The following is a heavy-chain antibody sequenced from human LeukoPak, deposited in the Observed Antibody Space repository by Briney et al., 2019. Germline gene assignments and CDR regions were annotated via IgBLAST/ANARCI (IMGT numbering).Heavy chain of an antibody. Sequence: GGSLRLSCVVSEFIFSDYYMSWIRQAPGKGLEWVSYISSSGSTTYYADSVEGRFTTSRDNAKNTLYLQMNFLRPDDTAVYYCARDIRKWELLSAFDIWGQGTMVTVSS. CDR2: ISSSGSTT. D-gene: IGHD1-26*01. J-gene: IGHJ3*02. CDR1: EFIFSDYY. V-gene: IGHV3-11*01. CDR3: ARDIRKWELLSAFDI.